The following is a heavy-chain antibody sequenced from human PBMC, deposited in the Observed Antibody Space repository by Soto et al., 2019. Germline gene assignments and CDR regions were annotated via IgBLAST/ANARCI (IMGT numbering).Heavy chain of an antibody. D-gene: IGHD2-2*01. CDR1: GGSISSGGYY. J-gene: IGHJ3*02. CDR2: IYYSGST. Sequence: QVQLQESGPGLVKPSQTLSLTCTVSGGSISSGGYYWSWIRQHPGKGLEWIGYIYYSGSTYYNPSLKSRVTISVATSKNQFSLKLSSVTAADTAVYYCARDQCSSTSCYLGRAFDIWGQGTMVTVSS. CDR3: ARDQCSSTSCYLGRAFDI. V-gene: IGHV4-31*03.